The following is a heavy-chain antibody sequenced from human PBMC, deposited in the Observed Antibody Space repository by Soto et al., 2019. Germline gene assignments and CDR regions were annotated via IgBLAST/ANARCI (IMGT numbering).Heavy chain of an antibody. CDR2: MNPSNGNA. Sequence: ASVKVFCKASGYTFTGYYMHWVRQATGQCREWMGWMNPSNGNAGYAQKFQGRVTMNRNTSISTAYIELSSLRSDDTAVYFCATTKARSVPNCFDSWGDGSLETDSS. V-gene: IGHV1-8*02. J-gene: IGHJ5*01. CDR3: ATTKARSVPNCFDS. D-gene: IGHD6-6*01. CDR1: GYTFTGYY.